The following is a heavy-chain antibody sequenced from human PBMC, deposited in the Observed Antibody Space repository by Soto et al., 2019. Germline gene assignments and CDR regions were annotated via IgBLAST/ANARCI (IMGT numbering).Heavy chain of an antibody. D-gene: IGHD2-2*01. CDR3: ARPIFCSVTTCSGPLDS. J-gene: IGHJ5*01. V-gene: IGHV4-39*01. Sequence: SETLSLTCSLSGGSITSSSYYWGWIRQPPGKGLEWLGSIYYTGSIYDNPSLKSRVAMSIDRSKNQFSLRLTSVTAADTALYFCARPIFCSVTTCSGPLDSWSQGTLVTVSS. CDR1: GGSITSSSYY. CDR2: IYYTGSI.